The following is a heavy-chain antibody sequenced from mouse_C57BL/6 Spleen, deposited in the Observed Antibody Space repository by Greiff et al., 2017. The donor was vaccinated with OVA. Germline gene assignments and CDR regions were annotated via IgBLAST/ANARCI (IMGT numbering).Heavy chain of an antibody. CDR3: ARNGNDYAMDY. D-gene: IGHD1-1*01. Sequence: QVQLKESGAELVKPGASVKISCKASGYAFSSYWMNWVKQRPGKGLEWIGQIYPGDGDTNYNGKFKGKATLTADKSSSTAYMQLSSLTSEDSAVYFCARNGNDYAMDYWGQGTSVTVSS. V-gene: IGHV1-80*01. CDR2: IYPGDGDT. J-gene: IGHJ4*01. CDR1: GYAFSSYW.